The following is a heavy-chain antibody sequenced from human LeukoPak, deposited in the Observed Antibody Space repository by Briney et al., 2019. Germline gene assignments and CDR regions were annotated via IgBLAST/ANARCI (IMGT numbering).Heavy chain of an antibody. J-gene: IGHJ4*02. D-gene: IGHD6-13*01. CDR3: ARDKGPAAGSFVYFDY. CDR2: SSSSGSTI. V-gene: IGHV3-11*01. CDR1: GFTFSDYY. Sequence: GGSLRLSCAASGFTFSDYYMSWIRQAPGKGLEWVSYSSSSGSTIYYADSVKGRFTISRDNAKNSLYLQMNSLRAEDTAVYYCARDKGPAAGSFVYFDYWGQGTLVTVSS.